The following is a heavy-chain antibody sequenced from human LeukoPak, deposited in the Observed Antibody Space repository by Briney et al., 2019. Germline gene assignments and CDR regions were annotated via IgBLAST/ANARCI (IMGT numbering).Heavy chain of an antibody. D-gene: IGHD2-15*01. J-gene: IGHJ4*02. Sequence: PSETLSLTCAVPGGSISSGGYSWSWIRQPPGKGLEWIGYIYHSGSTYYNPSLKSRVTISVDRSKNQFSLKLSSVTAADTAVYYCARGTLGYDYWGQGTLVTVSS. V-gene: IGHV4-30-2*01. CDR2: IYHSGST. CDR3: ARGTLGYDY. CDR1: GGSISSGGYS.